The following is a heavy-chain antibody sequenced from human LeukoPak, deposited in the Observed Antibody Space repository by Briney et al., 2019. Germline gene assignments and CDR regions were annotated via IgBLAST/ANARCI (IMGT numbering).Heavy chain of an antibody. Sequence: TGGSLRLSCAASGFTVITNDMTWVRQAPGKGLEWVSVLYSDGNTKYADSVQGRFTISGDSSKNTLYLEMNSLSPDDTAVYYCARGVEPLAANTLAYWGQGTLVTVSS. V-gene: IGHV3-53*01. J-gene: IGHJ4*02. CDR3: ARGVEPLAANTLAY. D-gene: IGHD1-14*01. CDR2: LYSDGNT. CDR1: GFTVITND.